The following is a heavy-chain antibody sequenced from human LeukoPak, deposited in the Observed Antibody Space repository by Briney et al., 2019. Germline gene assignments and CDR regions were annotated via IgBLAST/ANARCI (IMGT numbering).Heavy chain of an antibody. Sequence: GPVKVSCKVSGYTLTELSMHWVRQAPGKGLEWMGGFDPEDGETIYAQKFQGRVTMTEDTSTDTAYMELSSLRSEDTAVYYCFGSGSYYVDAFDIWGQGTMVTVSS. CDR2: FDPEDGET. V-gene: IGHV1-24*01. CDR1: GYTLTELS. CDR3: FGSGSYYVDAFDI. D-gene: IGHD3-10*01. J-gene: IGHJ3*02.